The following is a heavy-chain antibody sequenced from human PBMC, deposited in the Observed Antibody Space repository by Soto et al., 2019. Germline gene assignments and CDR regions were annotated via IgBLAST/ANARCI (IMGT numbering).Heavy chain of an antibody. CDR3: ARENPGYCTNGVCYSTGWFDP. D-gene: IGHD2-8*01. J-gene: IGHJ5*02. CDR1: GGTFSSYA. Sequence: QVQLVQSVAEVKKPGSSVKVSCKASGGTFSSYAISWVRQAPGQGLEWMGGIIPIFGTANYAQKFQGRVTITADESTSTAYMELSSLRSEDTAVYYCARENPGYCTNGVCYSTGWFDPWGQGTLVTVSS. V-gene: IGHV1-69*01. CDR2: IIPIFGTA.